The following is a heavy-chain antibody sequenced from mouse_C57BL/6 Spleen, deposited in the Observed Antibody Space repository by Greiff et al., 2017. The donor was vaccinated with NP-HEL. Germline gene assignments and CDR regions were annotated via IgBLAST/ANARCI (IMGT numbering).Heavy chain of an antibody. CDR3: ARRDYGSSYRYFDV. CDR1: GFTFSSYT. Sequence: EVKLVESGGGLVKPGGSLKLSCAASGFTFSSYTMSWVRQTPEKRLEWVATISGGGGNTYYPDSVKGRFTISRDNAKNTLYLQMSSLRSEDTALYYCARRDYGSSYRYFDVWGTGTTVTVSS. J-gene: IGHJ1*03. D-gene: IGHD1-1*01. V-gene: IGHV5-9*01. CDR2: ISGGGGNT.